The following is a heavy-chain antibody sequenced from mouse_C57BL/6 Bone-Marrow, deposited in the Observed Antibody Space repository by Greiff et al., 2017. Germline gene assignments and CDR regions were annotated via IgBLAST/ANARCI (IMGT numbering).Heavy chain of an antibody. CDR2: ISYDGSN. CDR3: ARHIYYGYDVFAY. Sequence: EVQLQESGPGLVKPSQSLSLTCSVTGYSITSGYYWNWIRQFPGNKLEWMGYISYDGSNNYNPSLKNRISITRDTSKNQFFLKLNFVTTEDTATYYCARHIYYGYDVFAYWGQGTLVTVSA. V-gene: IGHV3-6*01. J-gene: IGHJ3*01. D-gene: IGHD2-2*01. CDR1: GYSITSGYY.